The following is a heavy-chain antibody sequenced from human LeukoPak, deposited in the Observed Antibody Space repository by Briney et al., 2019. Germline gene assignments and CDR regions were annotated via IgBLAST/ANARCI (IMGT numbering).Heavy chain of an antibody. CDR2: ISSSLNM. J-gene: IGHJ3*02. CDR3: ARDAGIVALDI. D-gene: IGHD2-15*01. Sequence: GGSLSLSCVASGFTFGGYTINWVRLAPGKGLEWVSSISSSLNMYFAESVKGRFTISRDSARNSVSLQLNSLRVEDTAVYYCARDAGIVALDIWGQGTVVTVSS. CDR1: GFTFGGYT. V-gene: IGHV3-21*01.